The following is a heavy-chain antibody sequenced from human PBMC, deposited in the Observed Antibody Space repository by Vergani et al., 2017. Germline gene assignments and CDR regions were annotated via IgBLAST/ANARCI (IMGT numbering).Heavy chain of an antibody. V-gene: IGHV4-61*02. D-gene: IGHD2-2*01. CDR2: IYTSGST. CDR3: ARGESSTSALYYYYYYMDV. CDR1: GGSISSGSYY. J-gene: IGHJ6*03. Sequence: QVRLQESGPGLVKPSQTLSLTCSVSGGSISSGSYYWSWIRQPAGKGLEWIGRIYTSGSTNYNPSLKSRVTMSVDTSKNQFSLNLSSVTAADTAVYYCARGESSTSALYYYYYYMDVWGKGTTVTVSS.